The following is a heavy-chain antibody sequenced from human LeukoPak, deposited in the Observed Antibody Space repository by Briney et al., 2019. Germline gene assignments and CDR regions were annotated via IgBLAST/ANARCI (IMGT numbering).Heavy chain of an antibody. CDR1: GFTFSDYH. V-gene: IGHV3-11*01. D-gene: IGHD1-20*01. CDR2: ISSSSSTI. J-gene: IGHJ4*02. CDR3: ATPYNWNQYYFDY. Sequence: GGSLRLSCAASGFTFSDYHMSWIRQASGKGLEWVSYISSSSSTIYYADSVKGRFTISRDNSKNTLYLQMNSLRAEDTAVYYCATPYNWNQYYFDYWGQGTLVTVSS.